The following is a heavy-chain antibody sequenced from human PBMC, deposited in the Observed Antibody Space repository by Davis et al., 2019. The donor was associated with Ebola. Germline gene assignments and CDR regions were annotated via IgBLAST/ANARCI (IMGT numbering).Heavy chain of an antibody. D-gene: IGHD1-1*01. V-gene: IGHV1-18*01. J-gene: IGHJ4*02. CDR2: INPHNGNT. CDR1: GYTFTSYG. Sequence: ASVKVSCKASGYTFTSYGISWVRQAPGQGLEWMGWINPHNGNTNYAQNVQGRVTMTTDTSTSTAYMEVGILRSDDTAVYYCARAQFPTTSDHWGQGTPVTVSP. CDR3: ARAQFPTTSDH.